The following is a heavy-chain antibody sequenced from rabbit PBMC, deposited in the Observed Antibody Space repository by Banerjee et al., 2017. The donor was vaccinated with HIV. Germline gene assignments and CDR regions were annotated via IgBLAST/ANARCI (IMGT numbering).Heavy chain of an antibody. D-gene: IGHD1-1*01. CDR3: ARAAYSSVSGYSHFNL. CDR2: IYVGSSGST. V-gene: IGHV1S45*01. Sequence: QEQLVESGGDLVKPGASLTLTCTASGFSFNSSYYMCWVRQAPGKGLEWIACIYVGSSGSTYYASWAKGRFTISKTSSTTVTLQMTSLTAADTATYSCARAAYSSVSGYSHFNLWGPGTLVTV. J-gene: IGHJ4*01. CDR1: GFSFNSSYY.